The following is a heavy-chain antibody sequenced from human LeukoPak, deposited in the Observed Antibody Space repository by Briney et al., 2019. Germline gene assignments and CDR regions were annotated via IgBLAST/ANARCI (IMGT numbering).Heavy chain of an antibody. CDR2: IYHSGST. J-gene: IGHJ6*03. V-gene: IGHV4-4*02. D-gene: IGHD6-25*01. Sequence: PSETLSLTCTVSGGSISSSNWWSWVRQPPGKGLEWIGEIYHSGSTYYNPSLKSRVTISVDTSKNQFSLKLSSVTAADTAVYYCARINSGEKGYYYYYMDVWGKGTTVTVSS. CDR1: GGSISSSNW. CDR3: ARINSGEKGYYYYYMDV.